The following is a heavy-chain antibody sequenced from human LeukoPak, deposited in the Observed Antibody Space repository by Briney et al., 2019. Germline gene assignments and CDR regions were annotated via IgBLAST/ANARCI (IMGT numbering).Heavy chain of an antibody. D-gene: IGHD6-19*01. Sequence: SETLSLTCTVSGGSISGSYWGWIRQSPGKGLEWIGYIYYNGNTDYNPSLRSRLTMSVDTSKNQFSLKLTSVTAADTALYYCAKGGWPLDIWGQGTMVTVSS. CDR1: GGSISGSY. J-gene: IGHJ3*02. CDR2: IYYNGNT. CDR3: AKGGWPLDI. V-gene: IGHV4-59*03.